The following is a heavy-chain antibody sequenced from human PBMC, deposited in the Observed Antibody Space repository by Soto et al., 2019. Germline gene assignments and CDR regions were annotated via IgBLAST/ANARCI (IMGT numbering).Heavy chain of an antibody. V-gene: IGHV3-15*07. CDR3: TTGSVEGV. CDR2: IKTKAEGGAT. CDR1: DFTITNYW. J-gene: IGHJ6*02. Sequence: EVQLVESGGGLVKPGGSLRLSCAASDFTITNYWMKWVRQAPGKGLEWVGRIKTKAEGGATDYAAPLKGRFTISRDDSGNTLFLQMNSLKTEDTAVYYCTTGSVEGVWGQGATVTVSS. D-gene: IGHD2-15*01.